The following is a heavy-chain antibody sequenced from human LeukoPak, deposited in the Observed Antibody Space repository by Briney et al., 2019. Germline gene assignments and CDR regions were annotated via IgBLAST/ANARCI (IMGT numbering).Heavy chain of an antibody. D-gene: IGHD2-2*01. V-gene: IGHV3-66*02. CDR2: IYSGGST. CDR1: GFTVSSNY. CDR3: ARGHDCSSTSYYYYYYYYMDV. J-gene: IGHJ6*03. Sequence: GGSLRLSCAASGFTVSSNYMSWVRQAPGKGLEWVSVIYSGGSTYYADSVKGRFTISRDNSKNTLYLQMNSLRAEDTAVYYCARGHDCSSTSYYYYYYYYMDVWGKGTTVTVSS.